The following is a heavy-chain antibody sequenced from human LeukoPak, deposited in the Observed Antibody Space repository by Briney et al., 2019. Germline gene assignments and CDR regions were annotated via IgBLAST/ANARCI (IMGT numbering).Heavy chain of an antibody. Sequence: SETLSLTCSVSGGSISSYYWSWIRQPPGKGLEWIGYIYYSGNTNYNPSLKSRVTISVDTSKNQFSLKLNSVTAADTAVYYCARWGEAAAGIYYWGQGTLVTVSS. V-gene: IGHV4-59*01. D-gene: IGHD6-13*01. J-gene: IGHJ4*02. CDR1: GGSISSYY. CDR3: ARWGEAAAGIYY. CDR2: IYYSGNT.